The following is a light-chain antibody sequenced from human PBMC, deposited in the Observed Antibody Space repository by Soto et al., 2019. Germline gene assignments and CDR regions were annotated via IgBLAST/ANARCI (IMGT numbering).Light chain of an antibody. CDR3: SSYTSSSSRV. Sequence: QSVLTQPASVSGYPGQAITISCTGTSSDVGGYIYVSWYQQHPGKAPKLMIYEVSNRPSGVSNRFSGSKSGNTASLTISGLQAEGEADYYCSSYTSSSSRVFGTGTKVTVL. J-gene: IGLJ1*01. V-gene: IGLV2-14*01. CDR2: EVS. CDR1: SSDVGGYIY.